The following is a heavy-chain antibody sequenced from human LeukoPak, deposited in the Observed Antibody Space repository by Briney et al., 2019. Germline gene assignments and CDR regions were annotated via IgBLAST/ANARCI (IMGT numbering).Heavy chain of an antibody. D-gene: IGHD3-3*01. CDR1: GYTFTSYG. J-gene: IGHJ4*02. CDR2: ISAYNGNT. Sequence: ASVKVSCKASGYTFTSYGISWVRQAPGQGLEWMGWISAYNGNTNYAQKLQGRVTMTTDTSTSTAYMGLRSLRSDDTAVYYCARDKRYDFWSGYSSLYYFDYWGQGTLVTVSS. V-gene: IGHV1-18*01. CDR3: ARDKRYDFWSGYSSLYYFDY.